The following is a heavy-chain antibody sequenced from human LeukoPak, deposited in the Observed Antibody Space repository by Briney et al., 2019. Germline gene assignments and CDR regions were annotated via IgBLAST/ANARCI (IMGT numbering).Heavy chain of an antibody. D-gene: IGHD2-2*03. CDR2: IYSGGST. CDR1: GFTVSSNY. Sequence: GGSLRLSCAASGFTVSSNYMSWVRQAPGKGLEWVSVIYSGGSTYYADSVKGRFTISRDNSKNTLYLQMNSLRAEDTAVYYCARKGSSWIEVAFDIWGQGTMVTVSS. J-gene: IGHJ3*02. V-gene: IGHV3-66*01. CDR3: ARKGSSWIEVAFDI.